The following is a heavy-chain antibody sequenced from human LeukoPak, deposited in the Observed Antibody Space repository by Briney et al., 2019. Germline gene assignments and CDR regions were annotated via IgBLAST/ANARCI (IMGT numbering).Heavy chain of an antibody. Sequence: SETLSLTCAVYGGSFSGYYWSWIRQPPGKGLEWIGEINHSGSTSYNPSLKSRVTISVDTSKNQFSLKLSSVTAADTAVYYCARGGFGYSYGDGLDYWGQGTLVTVSS. CDR3: ARGGFGYSYGDGLDY. J-gene: IGHJ4*02. V-gene: IGHV4-34*01. D-gene: IGHD5-18*01. CDR2: INHSGST. CDR1: GGSFSGYY.